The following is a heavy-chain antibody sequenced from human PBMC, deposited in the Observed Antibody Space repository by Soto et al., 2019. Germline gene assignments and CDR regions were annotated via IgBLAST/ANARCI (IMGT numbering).Heavy chain of an antibody. J-gene: IGHJ2*01. Sequence: QVQLVQSGAEVKKPGSSVKVSCKASGGTFSSYAISWVRQAPGQGLEWMGGIIPIFGTANYAQKFQGRVTITADESTSTAYMELSSLRSEDTGVYYCARSGDCSSSSCYWYLDLWGRGTLVNVSS. CDR1: GGTFSSYA. V-gene: IGHV1-69*01. D-gene: IGHD2-2*01. CDR2: IIPIFGTA. CDR3: ARSGDCSSSSCYWYLDL.